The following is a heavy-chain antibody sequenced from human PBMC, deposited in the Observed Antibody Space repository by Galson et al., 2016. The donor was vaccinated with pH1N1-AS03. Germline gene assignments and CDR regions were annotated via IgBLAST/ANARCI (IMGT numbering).Heavy chain of an antibody. V-gene: IGHV4-4*08. CDR1: GDSMRIYK. Sequence: ETLSLTCTVSGDSMRIYKWTWIRQPPGKGLEWIGYVYSTGSVNYNPSFKSRVSISVDTSKNQFSLKLRSMTAADTAVYYCAREWSAFDYWGQGTLVTVSS. CDR3: AREWSAFDY. J-gene: IGHJ4*02. D-gene: IGHD2-8*01. CDR2: VYSTGSV.